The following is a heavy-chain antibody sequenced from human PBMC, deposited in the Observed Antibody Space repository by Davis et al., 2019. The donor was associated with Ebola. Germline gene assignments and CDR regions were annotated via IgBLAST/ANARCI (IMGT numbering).Heavy chain of an antibody. Sequence: GESLKISCAASGFSFSGSAIHWVRQASGKGLEWVGHIRSKPNNYATTYAASVKGRFTISRDDSKNTAYLQMNSLKTEDTALYYWARHGDSIDYWGQGTLVTVSS. CDR2: IRSKPNNYAT. J-gene: IGHJ4*02. CDR1: GFSFSGSA. CDR3: ARHGDSIDY. V-gene: IGHV3-73*01. D-gene: IGHD4-17*01.